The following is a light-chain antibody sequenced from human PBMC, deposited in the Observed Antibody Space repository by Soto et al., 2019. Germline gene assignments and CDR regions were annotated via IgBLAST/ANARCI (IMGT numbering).Light chain of an antibody. CDR1: QSISSW. J-gene: IGKJ2*01. V-gene: IGKV1-5*03. CDR3: QQYNSLHT. CDR2: KAS. Sequence: DIQMTQSPSTLSASVGDRVTITCRASQSISSWLAWYQQKPGKAPKLLIYKASSLESGVPSRFSGSGSGTESTLTISSLQPDDFATDYCQQYNSLHTFGQGTKLEIK.